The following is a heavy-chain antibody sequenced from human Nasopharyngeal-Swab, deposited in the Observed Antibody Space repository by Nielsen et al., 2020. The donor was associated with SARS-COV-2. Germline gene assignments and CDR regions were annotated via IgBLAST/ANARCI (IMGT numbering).Heavy chain of an antibody. CDR3: AKDPVSSEQPVGIFDY. D-gene: IGHD6-19*01. V-gene: IGHV3-23*01. CDR2: ISGSGGST. CDR1: GFTFSSYA. J-gene: IGHJ4*02. Sequence: ESLKISCAASGFTFSSYAMSWVRQDPGKGLEWVSAISGSGGSTYYADSVKGRFTISRDNSKHTLYLQMNSLRAEDMAVYYCAKDPVSSEQPVGIFDYWGQGTLVTVSS.